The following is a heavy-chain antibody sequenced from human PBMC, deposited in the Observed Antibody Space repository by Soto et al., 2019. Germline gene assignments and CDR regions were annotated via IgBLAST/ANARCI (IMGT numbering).Heavy chain of an antibody. CDR1: GFTFSSYW. D-gene: IGHD3-3*01. Sequence: GGSLRLSCAASGFTFSSYWMSWVRQAPGKGLEWVANIKQDGSEKYYVDSVKGRFTISRDNAKNSLYLQMNSLRAEDTAVYYCARDCGYDFWSGILSRGDCIDYWGQGTLVTVSS. J-gene: IGHJ4*02. CDR2: IKQDGSEK. V-gene: IGHV3-7*01. CDR3: ARDCGYDFWSGILSRGDCIDY.